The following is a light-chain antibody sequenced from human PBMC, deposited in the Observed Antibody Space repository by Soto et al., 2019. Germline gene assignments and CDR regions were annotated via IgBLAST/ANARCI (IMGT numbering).Light chain of an antibody. V-gene: IGKV1-39*01. Sequence: DIQMTQSPSSLSASVGDRVTITCRASQSISRNLSSYQHKPGKAPKLLIYAASSLQNGVPSRFSGGGSGTEFTLSIIILQPEDFGTYYCQQSYTTASITFGQGTRLEIK. CDR2: AAS. J-gene: IGKJ5*01. CDR3: QQSYTTASIT. CDR1: QSISRN.